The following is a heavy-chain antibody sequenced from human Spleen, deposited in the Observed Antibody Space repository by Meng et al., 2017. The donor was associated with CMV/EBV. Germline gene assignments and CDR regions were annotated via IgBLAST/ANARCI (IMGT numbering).Heavy chain of an antibody. CDR1: GYSFTSYG. CDR3: ARDQQLIPAEYFQH. D-gene: IGHD6-13*01. V-gene: IGHV1-18*01. J-gene: IGHJ1*01. CDR2: TSGYNGNT. Sequence: KASGYSFTSYGISWVRQDPGQGPEWMGWTSGYNGNTIYAQKFQGRVTMTTDTSTSTAYLELRSLRSDDTAVYYCARDQQLIPAEYFQHWGPGTLVTVSS.